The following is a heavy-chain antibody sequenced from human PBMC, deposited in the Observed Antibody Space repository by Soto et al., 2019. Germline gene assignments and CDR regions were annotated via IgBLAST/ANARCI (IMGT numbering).Heavy chain of an antibody. CDR3: ARERPGLRFTHYGMDV. V-gene: IGHV3-30-3*01. J-gene: IGHJ6*02. CDR1: GFTFSSYA. CDR2: ISYDGSNK. Sequence: QPGGSLRLSCAASGFTFSSYAMHWVRQDPGKGLEWVAVISYDGSNKYYADSVKGRFTISRDNSKNTLYLQMNSLRAEDTAVYYCARERPGLRFTHYGMDVWGQGTTVTVSS. D-gene: IGHD5-12*01.